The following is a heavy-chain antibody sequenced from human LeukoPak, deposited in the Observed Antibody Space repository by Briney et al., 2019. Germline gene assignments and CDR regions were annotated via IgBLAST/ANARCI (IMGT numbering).Heavy chain of an antibody. D-gene: IGHD5-12*01. CDR1: GGSFSDYY. CDR2: INHSGST. V-gene: IGHV4-34*01. Sequence: SETLSLTCAVDGGSFSDYYWSWIRQPPGKGLEWIGEINHSGSTNYNPSLKSRVTISVDTSKNQFSLKLSSVTAADTAVFYRARRTHRWLRPFDYWGQGTLVTVSS. J-gene: IGHJ4*02. CDR3: ARRTHRWLRPFDY.